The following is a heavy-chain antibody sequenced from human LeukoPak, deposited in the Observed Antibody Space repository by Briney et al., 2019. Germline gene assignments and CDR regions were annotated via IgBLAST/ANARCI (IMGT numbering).Heavy chain of an antibody. CDR3: ARDQRGYCSSTSCPIDY. V-gene: IGHV3-21*01. J-gene: IGHJ4*02. D-gene: IGHD2-2*01. CDR1: GFTFSSYS. CDR2: ISSSSSYI. Sequence: AGGSLRLSCAASGFTFSSYSMNWVRQAPGKGLEWVSSISSSSSYIYYADSVKGRFTISRDNAKNSLYLQMNSPRAEDTAVYYCARDQRGYCSSTSCPIDYWGQGTLVTVSS.